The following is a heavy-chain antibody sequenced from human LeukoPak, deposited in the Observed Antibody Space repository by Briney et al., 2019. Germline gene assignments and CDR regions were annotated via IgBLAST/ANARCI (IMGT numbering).Heavy chain of an antibody. V-gene: IGHV4-38-2*01. J-gene: IGHJ4*02. Sequence: PSETLSLTCAVSGYSISSGYYWGWIRQPPGKGLEWIGSIYHSGSTYYNPSLKSRVTISVDTSKNQFSLKLSSVTAADTAVYYRATQLITMIVRSIYYFDYWGQGTLVTVSS. D-gene: IGHD3-22*01. CDR1: GYSISSGYY. CDR2: IYHSGST. CDR3: ATQLITMIVRSIYYFDY.